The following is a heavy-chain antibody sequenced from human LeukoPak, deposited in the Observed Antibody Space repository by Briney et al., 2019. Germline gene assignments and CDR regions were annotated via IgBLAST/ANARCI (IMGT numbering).Heavy chain of an antibody. V-gene: IGHV1-69*13. CDR2: IIPIFGTA. CDR1: GYTFTSYG. Sequence: SVKVSCKASGYTFTSYGISWVRQAPGQGLEWMGGIIPIFGTANYAQKFQGRVTITADESTSTACMELSSLRSEDTAVYYCARSTVVVAATVFYYYGMDVWGQGTTVTVSS. CDR3: ARSTVVVAATVFYYYGMDV. J-gene: IGHJ6*02. D-gene: IGHD2-15*01.